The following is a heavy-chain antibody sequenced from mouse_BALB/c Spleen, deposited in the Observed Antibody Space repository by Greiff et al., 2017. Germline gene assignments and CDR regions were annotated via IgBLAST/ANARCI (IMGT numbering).Heavy chain of an antibody. Sequence: EVQLQQSGPELVKPGASVKISCKASGYSFTGYYMHWVKQSHVKSLEWIGRINPYNGATSYNQNFKDKASLTVDKSSSTAYMELHSLTSEDSAVYYCARWFHPLAYWGQGTLVTVSA. J-gene: IGHJ3*01. CDR2: INPYNGAT. CDR1: GYSFTGYY. CDR3: ARWFHPLAY. D-gene: IGHD2-2*01. V-gene: IGHV1-26*01.